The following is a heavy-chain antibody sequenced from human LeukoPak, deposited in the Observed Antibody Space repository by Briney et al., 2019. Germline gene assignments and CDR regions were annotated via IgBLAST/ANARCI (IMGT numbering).Heavy chain of an antibody. V-gene: IGHV1-69*05. Sequence: VASVKVSCKASGGTFSSYAISWVRQAPGQGLEWMGRIIPIFGTANYAQKFQGRVTITTDESTSTAYMELSSLRSEDTAVYYCAQTYYYGSSGYYPLDYWGQGTLVTVSS. CDR3: AQTYYYGSSGYYPLDY. CDR1: GGTFSSYA. D-gene: IGHD3-22*01. J-gene: IGHJ4*02. CDR2: IIPIFGTA.